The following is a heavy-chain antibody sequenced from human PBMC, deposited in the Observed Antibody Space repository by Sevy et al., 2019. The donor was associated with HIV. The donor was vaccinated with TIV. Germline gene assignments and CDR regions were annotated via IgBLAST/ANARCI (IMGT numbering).Heavy chain of an antibody. D-gene: IGHD6-13*01. CDR2: MNPNSGNT. J-gene: IGHJ6*02. Sequence: ASVKVSCKASGYTFTSYDINWVRQATGQGLEWMGWMNPNSGNTGYAQKFQGRVTMTSNTSISTAYMELSSLRSEDTAVYYCAGGQGSSWYSYYYYYYGMDVWGQGTTVTVSS. CDR3: AGGQGSSWYSYYYYYYGMDV. CDR1: GYTFTSYD. V-gene: IGHV1-8*01.